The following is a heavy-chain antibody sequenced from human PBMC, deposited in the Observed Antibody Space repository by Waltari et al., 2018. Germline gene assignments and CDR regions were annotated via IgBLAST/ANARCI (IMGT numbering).Heavy chain of an antibody. Sequence: QLQLQESGPGLVKPSETLSLTCTVSGGSLSSSSYYWGWIRQPPGKGLEWIGNIYYSGSTYYNPSLKSRVTISVDTSKNQFSLKLSSVTAADTAVYYCARIVVPAYYYYYMDVWGKGTTVTISS. V-gene: IGHV4-39*07. D-gene: IGHD2-2*01. J-gene: IGHJ6*03. CDR1: GGSLSSSSYY. CDR2: IYYSGST. CDR3: ARIVVPAYYYYYMDV.